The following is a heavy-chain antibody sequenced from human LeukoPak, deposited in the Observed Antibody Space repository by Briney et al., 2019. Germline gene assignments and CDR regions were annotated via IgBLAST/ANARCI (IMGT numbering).Heavy chain of an antibody. CDR3: ARGRDYYDSSGYLFGY. D-gene: IGHD3-22*01. J-gene: IGHJ4*02. Sequence: PSETLSLTCTVSGGSISSSSYYWGWIRQPPGKWLEWIGSIYYSGSTYYNPSLKSRVTISVDTSKNQFSLKLSSVTAADTAVYYCARGRDYYDSSGYLFGYWGQGTLVTVSS. V-gene: IGHV4-39*07. CDR1: GGSISSSSYY. CDR2: IYYSGST.